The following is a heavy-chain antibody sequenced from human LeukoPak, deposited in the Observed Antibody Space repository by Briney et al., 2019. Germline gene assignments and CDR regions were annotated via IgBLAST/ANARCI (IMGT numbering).Heavy chain of an antibody. Sequence: SETLSLTCTVSGGSVSSYYWSWIRQPPGKGLEWIGYIYYSGSTNYNPSLKSRVTISVDTSKNQFSLKLSSVTAADTAVYHCARRYCSGGSCYLDYWGQGTLVTVSS. CDR1: GGSVSSYY. J-gene: IGHJ4*02. CDR3: ARRYCSGGSCYLDY. CDR2: IYYSGST. V-gene: IGHV4-59*02. D-gene: IGHD2-15*01.